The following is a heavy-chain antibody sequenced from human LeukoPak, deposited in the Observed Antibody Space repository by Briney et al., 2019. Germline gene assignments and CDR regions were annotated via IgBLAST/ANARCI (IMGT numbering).Heavy chain of an antibody. CDR3: TGDRGTYNWLYP. V-gene: IGHV3-73*01. J-gene: IGHJ5*02. CDR2: IVRPAKSYET. CDR1: GFTLSDSA. Sequence: GGSLKLSCAASGFTLSDSAIHWVRQASGKGREWVGFIVRPAKSYETAYGASGGGRFTISRDDSKNTAYLQMDSVQAEVMVLYYCTGDRGTYNWLYPWGQGTLVTVSS. D-gene: IGHD1-26*01.